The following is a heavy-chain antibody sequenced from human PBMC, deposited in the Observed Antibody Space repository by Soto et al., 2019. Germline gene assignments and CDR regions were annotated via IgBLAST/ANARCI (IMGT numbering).Heavy chain of an antibody. CDR2: IIPIFGTA. V-gene: IGHV1-69*13. CDR3: ATTAPLELLYGMDV. Sequence: SVKVSCKASGGTFSSYAISWVRQAPGQGLEWMGGIIPIFGTANYAQKFQGRVTITADESTSTAYMELSSLRSEHTAVYYCATTAPLELLYGMDVWGQGTTVTVSS. CDR1: GGTFSSYA. J-gene: IGHJ6*02. D-gene: IGHD1-7*01.